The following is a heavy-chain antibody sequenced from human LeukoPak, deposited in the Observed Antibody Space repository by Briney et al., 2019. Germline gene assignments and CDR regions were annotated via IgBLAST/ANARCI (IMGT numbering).Heavy chain of an antibody. D-gene: IGHD2-15*01. CDR1: GGTFSSYS. J-gene: IGHJ6*04. CDR2: IIPIFGPT. V-gene: IGHV1-69*05. CDR3: AGGVVVVAARYGMDV. Sequence: SVKLSCPASGGTFSSYSIGWVRHAPGQGLGWMGRIIPIFGPTNYAHPVPGRATITTDQSTSTAYMELSSLRAEDTAVYYCAGGVVVVAARYGMDVWGKGTTVTVCS.